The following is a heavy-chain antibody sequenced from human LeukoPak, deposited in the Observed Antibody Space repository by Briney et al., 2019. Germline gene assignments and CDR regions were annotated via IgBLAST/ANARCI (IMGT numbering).Heavy chain of an antibody. CDR1: GFTVSSNY. CDR2: IYSGGST. V-gene: IGHV3-66*01. Sequence: GGSLRLSCAAFGFTVSSNYMSWVRQAPGKGLEWVSVIYSGGSTYYADSVKGRFTISRDNSKNTLYLQMNSLRAEDTAVYYCARYSSGWYYLDYWGQRTLVTVSS. CDR3: ARYSSGWYYLDY. D-gene: IGHD6-19*01. J-gene: IGHJ4*02.